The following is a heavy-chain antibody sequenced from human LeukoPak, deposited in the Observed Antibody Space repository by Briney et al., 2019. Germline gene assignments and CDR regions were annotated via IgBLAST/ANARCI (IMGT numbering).Heavy chain of an antibody. V-gene: IGHV4-39*01. CDR3: ALLRYFDWLLYWDY. Sequence: TSETLSLTCTVSGGSISSSSYYWGWIRQPPGKGLEWIGSIYYSGSTYYNPSLKSRVTISVDTSKNQFSLKLSSVTAADTAVYYCALLRYFDWLLYWDYWGQGTLVTVSS. CDR2: IYYSGST. J-gene: IGHJ4*02. CDR1: GGSISSSSYY. D-gene: IGHD3-9*01.